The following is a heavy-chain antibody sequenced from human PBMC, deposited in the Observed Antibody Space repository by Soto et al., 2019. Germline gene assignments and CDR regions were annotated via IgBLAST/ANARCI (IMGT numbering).Heavy chain of an antibody. D-gene: IGHD3-3*01. Sequence: EVQLVESGGGLVQRGGSLRLSCASSGFSFSSYWMHWVRQAPGKGLVWVSRINRDGSTTAYADSVKGRFIISRDNPKNTVYLQMNSLRAEDTAVYYCARDYDFWSSYPSVYFDYWGQGNLVTVSS. CDR2: INRDGSTT. CDR3: ARDYDFWSSYPSVYFDY. V-gene: IGHV3-74*01. CDR1: GFSFSSYW. J-gene: IGHJ4*02.